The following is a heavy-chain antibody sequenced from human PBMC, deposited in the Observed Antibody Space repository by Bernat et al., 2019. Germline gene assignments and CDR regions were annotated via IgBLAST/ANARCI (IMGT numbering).Heavy chain of an antibody. D-gene: IGHD5-24*01. V-gene: IGHV1-69*04. CDR2: IIPILGIA. CDR1: GGTFSSYA. J-gene: IGHJ4*02. Sequence: QVQLVQSGAEVKKPGSSVKVSCKASGGTFSSYAISWVRQAPGQGLEWMGRIIPILGIANYAQKFQGRVTITADKSTSTAYMELSSLRSEDTAVYYCAGRDGYKGYFDYWGQGTLVTVSS. CDR3: AGRDGYKGYFDY.